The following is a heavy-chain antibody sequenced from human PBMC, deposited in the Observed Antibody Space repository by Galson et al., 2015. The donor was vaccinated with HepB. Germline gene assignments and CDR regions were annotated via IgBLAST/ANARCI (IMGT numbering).Heavy chain of an antibody. Sequence: SLRLSCAASGFTFSDYYMSWIRQAPGKGLEWVSYISSTGSTIYYADSVKGRFTISRDNAKNSLYLQMNSLRAEDTAVYYCARDYGDYVDYFDYWGQGTLVTVSS. J-gene: IGHJ4*02. CDR2: ISSTGSTI. CDR1: GFTFSDYY. V-gene: IGHV3-11*01. D-gene: IGHD4-17*01. CDR3: ARDYGDYVDYFDY.